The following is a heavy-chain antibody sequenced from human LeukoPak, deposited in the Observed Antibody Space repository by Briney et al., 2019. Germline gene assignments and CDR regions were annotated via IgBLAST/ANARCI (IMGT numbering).Heavy chain of an antibody. CDR3: ARMTHYYDSSADPRDDY. J-gene: IGHJ4*02. Sequence: SETLSLTCTVSGGSISSYYWSWIRQPPGKGLEWIGYIYYSGSTNYNPSLKSRVTISVDTSKNQFSLKLSSVTAADTAVYYCARMTHYYDSSADPRDDYWGQGTLVTVSS. D-gene: IGHD3-22*01. CDR1: GGSISSYY. CDR2: IYYSGST. V-gene: IGHV4-59*12.